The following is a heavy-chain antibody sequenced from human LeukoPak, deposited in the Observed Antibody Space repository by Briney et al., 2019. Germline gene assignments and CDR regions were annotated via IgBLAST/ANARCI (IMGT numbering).Heavy chain of an antibody. V-gene: IGHV4-59*01. CDR3: ARGRFGELSVDY. Sequence: SETLSLTCSVSDDSITMYYWTWIRQPPGKGLEWIGYVDHTGSTNFNPSLNGRVSISRDTSKNLFSLRLRSVTAADTAVYYCARGRFGELSVDYWGQGTLVTVSS. D-gene: IGHD3-10*01. CDR2: VDHTGST. CDR1: DDSITMYY. J-gene: IGHJ4*02.